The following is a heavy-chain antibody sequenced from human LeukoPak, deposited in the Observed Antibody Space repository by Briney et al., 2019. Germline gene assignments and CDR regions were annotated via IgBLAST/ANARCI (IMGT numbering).Heavy chain of an antibody. J-gene: IGHJ4*02. V-gene: IGHV4-34*01. D-gene: IGHD3-10*01. CDR2: INHSGST. Sequence: PSETLSLTCAVYGGSFSGYYWSWIRQPPGKGLEWIGEINHSGSTNYNPPLKSRVTISVDTSKNQLSLKLSPVTAADTAVYYCARGRHRRLYYYGSGSYYPTLFDYWGQGTLVTVSS. CDR3: ARGRHRRLYYYGSGSYYPTLFDY. CDR1: GGSFSGYY.